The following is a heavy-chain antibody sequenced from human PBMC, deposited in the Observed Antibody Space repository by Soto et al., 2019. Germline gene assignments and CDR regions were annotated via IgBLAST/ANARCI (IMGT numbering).Heavy chain of an antibody. V-gene: IGHV1-69*01. D-gene: IGHD4-17*01. CDR2: SIPIFGTA. Sequence: QVQLVQSGAEVQKPGSSVKVSCKASGGTFSSYAISWVRQAPGQGLEWMGGSIPIFGTANYAQKFQGRVRLTEDESTRTAYMELSSLRSEDAAVYSCARAHGDHYGDYFWFDPWGQGTLVTVSS. CDR1: GGTFSSYA. CDR3: ARAHGDHYGDYFWFDP. J-gene: IGHJ5*02.